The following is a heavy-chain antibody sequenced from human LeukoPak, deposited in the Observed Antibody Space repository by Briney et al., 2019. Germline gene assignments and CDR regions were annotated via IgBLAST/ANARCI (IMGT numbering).Heavy chain of an antibody. CDR3: ARDSHRSYGSGSYPVDP. Sequence: ASVTVSCKASGGTFSSYAITWVRQAPGQGLEWMGRIIPILGIANYAQKFQGRVTITADKSTSAAYMELSSLRSEDTAVYYCARDSHRSYGSGSYPVDPWGQGTLVTVSS. J-gene: IGHJ5*02. V-gene: IGHV1-69*04. CDR1: GGTFSSYA. CDR2: IIPILGIA. D-gene: IGHD3-10*01.